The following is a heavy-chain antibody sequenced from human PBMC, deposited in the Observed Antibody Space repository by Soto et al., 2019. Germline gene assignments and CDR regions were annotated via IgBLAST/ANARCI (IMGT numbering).Heavy chain of an antibody. CDR1: GGSRRNYY. V-gene: IGHV4-59*12. CDR2: VYHSGST. J-gene: IGHJ4*02. D-gene: IGHD6-6*01. Sequence: SETLSLTCSVAGGSRRNYYWNGIRQPPGRGLEWIGYVYHSGSTNYNPSLKSRVSMSVDVSRNHFSLTLHSVTAADTAVYFCTSSYSTSSSPDYWGQGTLVTVSS. CDR3: TSSYSTSSSPDY.